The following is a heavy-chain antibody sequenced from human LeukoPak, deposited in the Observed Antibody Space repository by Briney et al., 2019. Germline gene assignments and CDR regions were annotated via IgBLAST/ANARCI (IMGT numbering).Heavy chain of an antibody. V-gene: IGHV5-51*01. Sequence: GESLKISCKGSGYSFTSYWIGWVRQMPGKGLEWMGIIYPGDSDTRYSPSFQGQVTISADKSISTAYLQWSSLKASDTAMYYCARRSPTIFMANAAFDIWGQGTMVTVSS. CDR2: IYPGDSDT. CDR3: ARRSPTIFMANAAFDI. J-gene: IGHJ3*02. CDR1: GYSFTSYW. D-gene: IGHD3-3*01.